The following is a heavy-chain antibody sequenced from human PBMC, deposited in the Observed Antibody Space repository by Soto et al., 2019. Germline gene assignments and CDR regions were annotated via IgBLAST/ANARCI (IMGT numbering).Heavy chain of an antibody. J-gene: IGHJ4*02. CDR3: ARGSGNPFDY. D-gene: IGHD2-15*01. CDR1: GGSMNTYY. CDR2: IYSSGST. V-gene: IGHV4-59*01. Sequence: PSETLSLTCSVSGGSMNTYYWSWIRQPPGKGPEWIGYIYSSGSTNYKLSLKSRVVFSVDTSKNQFSLKLSSVTAADTAVYYCARGSGNPFDYWGQGTLVTVSS.